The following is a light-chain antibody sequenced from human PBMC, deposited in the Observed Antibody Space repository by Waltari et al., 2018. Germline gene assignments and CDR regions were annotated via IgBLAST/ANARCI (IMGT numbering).Light chain of an antibody. CDR2: WAS. J-gene: IGKJ1*01. V-gene: IGKV4-1*01. CDR1: VLYSSNNKNY. CDR3: QQYYSTPWT. Sequence: VLYSSNNKNYLSWYQQKPGQSPKLLIYWASTRQSGVPDRFSGSGSGTDFTLTISSLQTEDVAVYYCQQYYSTPWTFGQG.